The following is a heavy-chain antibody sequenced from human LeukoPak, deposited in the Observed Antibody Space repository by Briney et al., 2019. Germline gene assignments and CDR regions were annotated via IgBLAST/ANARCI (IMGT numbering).Heavy chain of an antibody. Sequence: GRSLRLSCAASGFTFSRYGIHWVRQAPGKGLEWVAVISYDGSDKYYADSVKGRFTISRDNSKNTLYLQMNSLRAEDTAVYYCARGYCSSTSCPLNPWGQGTLVTVSS. J-gene: IGHJ5*02. V-gene: IGHV3-30*03. CDR3: ARGYCSSTSCPLNP. CDR2: ISYDGSDK. D-gene: IGHD2-2*01. CDR1: GFTFSRYG.